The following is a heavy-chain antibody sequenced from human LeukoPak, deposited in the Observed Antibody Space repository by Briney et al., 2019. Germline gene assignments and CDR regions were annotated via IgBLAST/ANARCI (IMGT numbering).Heavy chain of an antibody. D-gene: IGHD2-15*01. CDR3: AKPPPLYCSGGSCYSDY. V-gene: IGHV3-23*01. Sequence: PGGSLRLSCAASGFTFSSYAMSWVRQAPGKGLEWVSAISGSGGSTYYADSVKGRFTISRDNSKNTLYLQMNSLRAEDTAVYYCAKPPPLYCSGGSCYSDYWGQGTLVTVSS. J-gene: IGHJ4*02. CDR2: ISGSGGST. CDR1: GFTFSSYA.